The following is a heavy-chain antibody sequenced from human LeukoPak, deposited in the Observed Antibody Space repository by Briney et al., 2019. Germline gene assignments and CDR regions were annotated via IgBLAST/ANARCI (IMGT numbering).Heavy chain of an antibody. J-gene: IGHJ4*02. V-gene: IGHV2-5*01. CDR2: LYWNDDK. D-gene: IGHD3-22*01. Sequence: SGPTPVKPTQTLTLTCTFSGFSLSPRGVGVRWILQPPGKALEWLALLYWNDDKRYSPSLKSKLTITKDTSKNQVVLTMTNMDPVDTATYYCAHGDLTPDYWDSSGYNYWGEGTVVTVSS. CDR3: AHGDLTPDYWDSSGYNY. CDR1: GFSLSPRGVG.